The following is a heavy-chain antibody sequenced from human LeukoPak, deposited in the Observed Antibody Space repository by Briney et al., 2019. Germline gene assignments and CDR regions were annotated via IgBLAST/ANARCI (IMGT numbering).Heavy chain of an antibody. CDR3: ARGGYYDYWRGFDY. J-gene: IGHJ4*02. Sequence: GGSLRLSCAASGFTFSIYWMSWVRQAPGKGLEWVANIKQNGSEKYYVDSVKGRFTISRDNAKNSLYLQMNSLRAEDTAVYYCARGGYYDYWRGFDYWGQGALVTVPS. V-gene: IGHV3-7*01. CDR2: IKQNGSEK. CDR1: GFTFSIYW. D-gene: IGHD3-3*01.